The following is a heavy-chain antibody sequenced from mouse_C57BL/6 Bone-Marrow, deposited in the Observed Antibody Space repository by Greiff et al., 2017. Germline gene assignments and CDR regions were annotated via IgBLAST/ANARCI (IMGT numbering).Heavy chain of an antibody. V-gene: IGHV1-56*01. CDR1: GYTFTSHW. CDR3: ARGEYDYDLAWFAY. CDR2: IFPGSGST. Sequence: VQLQQSGPELVRPGASVKISCKAPGYTFTSHWMQWVRQRPGQGLEWIGEIFPGSGSTYYNEKFKGKATLTVDTSSSTAYMQRSRLTSEDAVVYFGARGEYDYDLAWFAYWGQGTLVTVSA. J-gene: IGHJ3*01. D-gene: IGHD2-4*01.